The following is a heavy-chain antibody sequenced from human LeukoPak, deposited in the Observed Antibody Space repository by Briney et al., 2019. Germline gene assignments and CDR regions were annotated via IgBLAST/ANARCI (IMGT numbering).Heavy chain of an antibody. D-gene: IGHD3-10*01. CDR3: ARRDLGYGSGSYFPSDDY. CDR2: IIPIFGTA. Sequence: SVKVPCKAFGGTFSSYAISWVRQAPGQGLEWMGGIIPIFGTANYAQKFQGRVTITADESTSTAYMELSSLRSEDTAVYYCARRDLGYGSGSYFPSDDYWGQGTLVTVSS. J-gene: IGHJ4*02. V-gene: IGHV1-69*13. CDR1: GGTFSSYA.